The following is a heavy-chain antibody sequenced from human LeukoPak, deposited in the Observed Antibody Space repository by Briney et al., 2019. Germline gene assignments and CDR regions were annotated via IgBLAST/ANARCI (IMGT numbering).Heavy chain of an antibody. D-gene: IGHD4-17*01. V-gene: IGHV3-23*01. Sequence: GGSLRLSCAASGFTFSYYAMSWVRQAPGKGLEWVSIISASGGTTYYAGSVKGRFTFSRDNCKNTLFLQMNSLRAEDTAVYYCAKGAVTNTRSFDYCGQGTLVTVSS. CDR1: GFTFSYYA. J-gene: IGHJ4*02. CDR2: ISASGGTT. CDR3: AKGAVTNTRSFDY.